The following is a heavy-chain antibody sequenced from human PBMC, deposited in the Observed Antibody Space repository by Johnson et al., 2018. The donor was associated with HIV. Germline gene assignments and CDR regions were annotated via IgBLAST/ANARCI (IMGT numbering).Heavy chain of an antibody. CDR3: AKGLEEGQQWLIGAFDI. V-gene: IGHV3-23*04. J-gene: IGHJ3*02. CDR2: ISGSGVST. CDR1: GFTFSSYW. Sequence: EVQLVESGGGVVQPGRSLRLSCAASGFTFSSYWMSWVRQAPGKGLEWVSVISGSGVSTYYADSVKGRFTISRDNSKNTLYLQMNSLRAEDTAVYYCAKGLEEGQQWLIGAFDIWGQGTMVTVSS. D-gene: IGHD6-19*01.